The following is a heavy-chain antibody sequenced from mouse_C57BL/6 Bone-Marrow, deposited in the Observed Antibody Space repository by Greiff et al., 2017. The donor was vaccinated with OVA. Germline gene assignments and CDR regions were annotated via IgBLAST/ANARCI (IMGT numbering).Heavy chain of an antibody. CDR3: TRGGYYGSPWFAY. Sequence: VKLMESGAELVRPGASVTLSCKASGYTFTDYEMHWVKQTPVHGLEWIGAIDPETGGTAYNQKFKGKAILTADKSSSTAYMELRSLTSEDSAVYYCTRGGYYGSPWFAYWGQGTLVTVSA. CDR2: IDPETGGT. D-gene: IGHD1-1*01. J-gene: IGHJ3*01. V-gene: IGHV1-15*01. CDR1: GYTFTDYE.